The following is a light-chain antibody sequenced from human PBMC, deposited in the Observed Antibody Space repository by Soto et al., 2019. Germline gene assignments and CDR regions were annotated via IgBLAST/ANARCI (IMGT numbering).Light chain of an antibody. Sequence: QSALTQPASVSGSPGQSITISCTGTSSDVGGYNYVSWYQQHPGKAPKVMIYEVSSRPSGVSYRFSCSTSGNTASLTISGLQNEDAADYYCSSFTSSGPWVFGGGTKVTVL. CDR3: SSFTSSGPWV. J-gene: IGLJ3*02. CDR2: EVS. V-gene: IGLV2-14*01. CDR1: SSDVGGYNY.